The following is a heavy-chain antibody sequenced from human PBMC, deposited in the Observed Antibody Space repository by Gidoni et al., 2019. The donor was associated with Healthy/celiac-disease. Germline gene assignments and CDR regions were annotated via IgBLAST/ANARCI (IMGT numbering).Heavy chain of an antibody. J-gene: IGHJ3*02. V-gene: IGHV1-2*04. CDR3: AREGDYYGSWRATGRDARDAFDI. CDR2: INPNSGGT. D-gene: IGHD3-10*01. CDR1: GYTFTGYY. Sequence: QVQLVQSGAEVKKPGASVKVSCKASGYTFTGYYMHWVRRAPGQGLEGMGWINPNSGGTNYAQKFQGWVTMTRDTSISTAYMELSRLRSDDTAVYYCAREGDYYGSWRATGRDARDAFDIWGQGTMVTVSS.